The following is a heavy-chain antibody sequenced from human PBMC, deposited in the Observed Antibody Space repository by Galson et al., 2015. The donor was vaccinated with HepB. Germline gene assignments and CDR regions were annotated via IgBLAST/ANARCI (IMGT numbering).Heavy chain of an antibody. Sequence: CAISGDSVSRNSAAWNWIRQSPSRGLEWLGRTYYRSKWYNDYAVSVESRITINPDTSKNQFSLQLNSVTPEDTAVYYCARETVLSYSSGQGYFDFWGQGTLVTVSS. CDR2: TYYRSKWYN. V-gene: IGHV6-1*01. CDR1: GDSVSRNSAA. J-gene: IGHJ4*02. D-gene: IGHD6-19*01. CDR3: ARETVLSYSSGQGYFDF.